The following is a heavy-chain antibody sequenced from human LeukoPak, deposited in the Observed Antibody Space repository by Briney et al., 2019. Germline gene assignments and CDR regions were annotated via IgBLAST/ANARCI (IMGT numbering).Heavy chain of an antibody. Sequence: GGSLRLSCAASRFTFSSYEMNWVRQAPGKGLEWVSYISGSGIKHYADSVKGRFTISRDNAKNSLYLQMDSLRAEDTAVYYCAKNPFVGYGSDYFDDWGQGTLVTVSS. CDR3: AKNPFVGYGSDYFDD. CDR1: RFTFSSYE. V-gene: IGHV3-48*03. D-gene: IGHD3-10*01. J-gene: IGHJ4*02. CDR2: ISGSGIK.